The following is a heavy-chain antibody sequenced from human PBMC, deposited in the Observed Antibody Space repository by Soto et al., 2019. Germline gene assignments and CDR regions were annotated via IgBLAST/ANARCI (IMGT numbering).Heavy chain of an antibody. CDR1: GGSISSGGYY. CDR3: ARKGYSYGMDV. D-gene: IGHD5-18*01. Sequence: SETLSLTCTVSGGSISSGGYYWSWIRQHPGKGLEWIGYIYYSGSTYYNPSLKSRVTISVDTSKNQFSLKLSSVTAADTAVYYCARKGYSYGMDVWGQGTTVTVSS. J-gene: IGHJ6*02. V-gene: IGHV4-31*03. CDR2: IYYSGST.